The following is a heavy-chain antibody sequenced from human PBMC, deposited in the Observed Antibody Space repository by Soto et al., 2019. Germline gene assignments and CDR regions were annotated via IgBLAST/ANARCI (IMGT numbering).Heavy chain of an antibody. CDR1: GYTFTSYA. CDR3: ARGDWSSSWPPYYGMDV. Sequence: ASVKVSCKASGYTFTSYAMHWVRQAPGQRLEWMGWINAGNGNTKYSQKFQGRVTITRDTSASTAYMELNSLRSEDTAVYYCARGDWSSSWPPYYGMDVWGQGTTVTVSS. CDR2: INAGNGNT. V-gene: IGHV1-3*01. D-gene: IGHD6-13*01. J-gene: IGHJ6*02.